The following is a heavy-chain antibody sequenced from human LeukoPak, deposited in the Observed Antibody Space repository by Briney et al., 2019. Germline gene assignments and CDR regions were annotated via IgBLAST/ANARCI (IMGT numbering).Heavy chain of an antibody. CDR1: GFTFSDYY. Sequence: GESLRLSCAASGFTFSDYYMSWIRQAPGKGLEWVSYISSSGSTIYYADSVKGRFTISRDNAKNSLYLQMNRLRAEDTAVYYCAKAVAGYYFDYWGQGTLVTVSS. CDR2: ISSSGSTI. D-gene: IGHD6-19*01. J-gene: IGHJ4*02. CDR3: AKAVAGYYFDY. V-gene: IGHV3-11*04.